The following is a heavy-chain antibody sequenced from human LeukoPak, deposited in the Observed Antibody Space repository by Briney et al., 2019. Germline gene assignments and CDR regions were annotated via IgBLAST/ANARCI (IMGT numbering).Heavy chain of an antibody. CDR1: GYPFRNYD. V-gene: IGHV1-8*01. CDR3: ARLSSHYGDYKVDP. D-gene: IGHD4-17*01. J-gene: IGHJ5*02. CDR2: INPHSGTT. Sequence: ASVKVSCKTSGYPFRNYDINWVRQATGQGLEWMGWINPHSGTTGYAQKVQGRVSMTTDSSATTAYMYLSSLRSEDTGVYYCARLSSHYGDYKVDPWGQGTLVTVSS.